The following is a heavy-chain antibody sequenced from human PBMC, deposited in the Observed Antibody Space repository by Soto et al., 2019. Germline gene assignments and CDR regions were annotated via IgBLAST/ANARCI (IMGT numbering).Heavy chain of an antibody. V-gene: IGHV3-23*01. J-gene: IGHJ4*02. CDR3: AKSIDFWSGYPVDY. D-gene: IGHD3-3*01. CDR2: ISGSGGST. CDR1: GFTFSSYA. Sequence: PGGSLRLSCPASGFTFSSYAMSSVRQAPGKGLEWVSAISGSGGSTYYADSVKGRFTISRDNSKNTLYLQMNSLRAEDTAVYYCAKSIDFWSGYPVDYWGQGTLVTVSS.